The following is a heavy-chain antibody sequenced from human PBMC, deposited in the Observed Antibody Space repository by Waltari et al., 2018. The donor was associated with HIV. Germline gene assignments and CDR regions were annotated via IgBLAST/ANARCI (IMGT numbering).Heavy chain of an antibody. Sequence: EVQLVQSGAEVKKPGESLTISCKAPGYSFATFWIGWVRQMPGKGLEWMGIIDPGDSNTKSSPSFQGQVTISADTSISTAYLQWSSLKASETAMYYCARLLDYYNSGSHDNPRGFWGQGTLVTVSS. J-gene: IGHJ1*01. CDR1: GYSFATFW. D-gene: IGHD3-10*01. CDR2: IDPGDSNT. CDR3: ARLLDYYNSGSHDNPRGF. V-gene: IGHV5-51*01.